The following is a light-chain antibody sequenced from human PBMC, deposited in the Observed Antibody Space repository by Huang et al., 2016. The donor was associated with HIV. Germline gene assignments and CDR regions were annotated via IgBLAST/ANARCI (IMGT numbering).Light chain of an antibody. CDR3: QQYNNWPYT. V-gene: IGKV3-15*01. J-gene: IGKJ2*01. CDR1: QSVGSK. CDR2: GAS. Sequence: DTVMTQTPATLSVSPGARATLSCRVSQSVGSKLAWFQQKPGQAPRLRIHGASTRATGIPARFSGSGSGTEFTLTISSLQSEDFAVYYCQQYNNWPYTFGQGTKLEIK.